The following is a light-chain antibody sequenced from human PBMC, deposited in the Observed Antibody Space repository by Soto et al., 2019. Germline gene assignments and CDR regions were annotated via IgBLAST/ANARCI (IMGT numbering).Light chain of an antibody. Sequence: DIQMTQSPSSLSASVGDRVTITCQASQDITNYLNWYQQKPGKAPKLLIYDASHLETGVPSRFSGSGSGTDFTFTISSLQPEDFATYYCQQYDNLPLLTFGGGTSVEIK. J-gene: IGKJ4*01. CDR3: QQYDNLPLLT. CDR1: QDITNY. V-gene: IGKV1-33*01. CDR2: DAS.